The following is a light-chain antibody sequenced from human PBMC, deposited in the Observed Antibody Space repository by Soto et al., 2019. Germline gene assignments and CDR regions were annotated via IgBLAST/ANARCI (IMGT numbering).Light chain of an antibody. CDR1: QSVSSN. J-gene: IGKJ4*01. Sequence: EIVMTQSPATLSVSPGERATLSCRASQSVSSNLAWYQQKPGQAPRLLIYGVSIRATGIPARFSGSGSETEFTLTISSLQSEDFAVYYCQQYINWPLTFGGGTKVEIK. CDR3: QQYINWPLT. CDR2: GVS. V-gene: IGKV3-15*01.